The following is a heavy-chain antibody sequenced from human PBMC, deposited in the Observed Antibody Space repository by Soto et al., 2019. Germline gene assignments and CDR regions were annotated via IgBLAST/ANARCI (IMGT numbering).Heavy chain of an antibody. CDR1: GGSFSGYY. CDR3: ARGSSHPHQTTVTRYFDY. CDR2: INHSGST. V-gene: IGHV4-34*01. D-gene: IGHD4-17*01. J-gene: IGHJ4*02. Sequence: SETLSLTCAVYGGSFSGYYWSWIRQPPGKGLEWIGEINHSGSTNYNPSLKSRVTISVDTSKNQFSLKLSSVTAADTAVYYCARGSSHPHQTTVTRYFDYWGQGTLVTVSS.